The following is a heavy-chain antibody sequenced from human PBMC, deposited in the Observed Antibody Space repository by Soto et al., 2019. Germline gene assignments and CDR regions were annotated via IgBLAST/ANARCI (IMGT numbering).Heavy chain of an antibody. J-gene: IGHJ3*02. CDR3: AKANVVVGGPDAFDI. CDR1: GFTFDDYA. Sequence: EVQLVESGGGLVQPGRSLRLSCAASGFTFDDYAMHWVRQVPGKGLEWVSGISWNSGSIGYADSVKGRFTISRDNAKNSLYLQMNSLRAEDTALYYCAKANVVVGGPDAFDIWGQGTMVTVSS. CDR2: ISWNSGSI. V-gene: IGHV3-9*01. D-gene: IGHD2-15*01.